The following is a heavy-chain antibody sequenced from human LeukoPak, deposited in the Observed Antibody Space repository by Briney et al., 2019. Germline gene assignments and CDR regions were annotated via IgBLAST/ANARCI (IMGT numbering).Heavy chain of an antibody. CDR3: ARVFALSYYYGSGKRSYGMDV. CDR1: GFTFSSYG. D-gene: IGHD3-10*01. Sequence: GGSLRLSCAASGFTFSSYGMHWVRQAPGKGLEWVAVISYDGSNKYYADSVKGRFTISRDNSKNTLYLQMNSLRAEDTAVYYCARVFALSYYYGSGKRSYGMDVWGQGTTVTVSS. V-gene: IGHV3-30*03. J-gene: IGHJ6*02. CDR2: ISYDGSNK.